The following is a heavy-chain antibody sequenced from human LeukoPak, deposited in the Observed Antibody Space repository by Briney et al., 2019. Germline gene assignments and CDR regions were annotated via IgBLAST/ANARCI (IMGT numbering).Heavy chain of an antibody. D-gene: IGHD2-8*02. CDR1: AFTFRNYA. Sequence: PGRSLRLSCAASAFTFRNYAMHWVRQALGTGLEWVAVKSLDERNIYYADSVKGRFTTSRDNSKNTLYLQMNSLRAEDTAVYYCAKDSTGLLVGPAAHDYWGQGTLVTVSS. J-gene: IGHJ4*02. V-gene: IGHV3-30*18. CDR3: AKDSTGLLVGPAAHDY. CDR2: KSLDERNI.